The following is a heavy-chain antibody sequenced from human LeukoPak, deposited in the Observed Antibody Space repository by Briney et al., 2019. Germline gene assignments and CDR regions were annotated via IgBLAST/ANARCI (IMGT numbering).Heavy chain of an antibody. D-gene: IGHD2-15*01. CDR2: IKQDGSEK. CDR3: ARGGLYCSGGSCYLVY. Sequence: GALSLSCAASGFTFSSYWMSWVRQAPGKGLEWVANIKQDGSEKYYVDSVKGRFTISRDNAKNSLYLQMNSLRAEDTAVYYCARGGLYCSGGSCYLVYGGQGTLVTVSS. CDR1: GFTFSSYW. V-gene: IGHV3-7*01. J-gene: IGHJ4*02.